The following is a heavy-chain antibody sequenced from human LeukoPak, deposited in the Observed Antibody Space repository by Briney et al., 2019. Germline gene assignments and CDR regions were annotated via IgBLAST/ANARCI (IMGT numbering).Heavy chain of an antibody. V-gene: IGHV3-11*01. Sequence: GGSLRLSCAASGFSFSDYYMSWIRQAPGKGLGWGSYISRSGTTIYYADSVKGRFTISRDNAKNSLYLQMNSLRAEDTAVYYCARGTRYNWNDVKKYYYMDVWGKGTTVTISS. CDR2: ISRSGTTI. D-gene: IGHD1-1*01. J-gene: IGHJ6*03. CDR3: ARGTRYNWNDVKKYYYMDV. CDR1: GFSFSDYY.